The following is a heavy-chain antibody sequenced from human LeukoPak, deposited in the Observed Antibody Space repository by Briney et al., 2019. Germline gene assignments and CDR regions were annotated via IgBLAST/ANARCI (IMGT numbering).Heavy chain of an antibody. CDR1: GGSVSSGSYY. CDR2: IYYSGST. Sequence: PSETLSLTCTVSGGSVSSGSYYWSWIRQPPGKGLEWIGYIYYSGSTNYNPSLKSRVTISVDTSKNQFSLKLSSVTAADTAVYYCARDITMDVWGQGTTVTVSS. V-gene: IGHV4-61*01. J-gene: IGHJ6*02. CDR3: ARDITMDV.